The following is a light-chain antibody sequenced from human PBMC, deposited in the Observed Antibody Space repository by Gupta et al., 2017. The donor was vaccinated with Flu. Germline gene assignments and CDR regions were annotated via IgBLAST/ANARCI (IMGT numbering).Light chain of an antibody. Sequence: DIQMTQSPSSLSASVGDSVTITCQASQGINNYLNWYQHKPGKAPKLLIYSASYLETGVPSRFSGSGSGTDFSFTISSLQPEDTGTYYCQQYGSLPLAFGGGTKVEI. J-gene: IGKJ4*01. CDR1: QGINNY. CDR2: SAS. V-gene: IGKV1-33*01. CDR3: QQYGSLPLA.